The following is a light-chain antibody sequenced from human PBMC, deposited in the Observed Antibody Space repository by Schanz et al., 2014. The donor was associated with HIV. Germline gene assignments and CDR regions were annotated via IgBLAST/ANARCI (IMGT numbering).Light chain of an antibody. J-gene: IGLJ2*01. CDR3: SSYTSSSTVV. CDR1: ASNIGHNY. V-gene: IGLV2-14*01. Sequence: QSVLTQPPSVSAAPGQRVTISCSGSASNIGHNYVSWFQQSPGTAPKLMIYDVSNRPSGVSNRFSGSKSGNTASLTISGLQAEDEADYYCSSYTSSSTVVFGGGTKLTVL. CDR2: DVS.